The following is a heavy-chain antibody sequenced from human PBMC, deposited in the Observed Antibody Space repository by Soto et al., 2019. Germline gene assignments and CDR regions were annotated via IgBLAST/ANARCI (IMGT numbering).Heavy chain of an antibody. CDR1: GFTFSTYG. D-gene: IGHD4-4*01. Sequence: QVQLVESGGGVVQPGRSLRLSCAASGFTFSTYGMHWVRQAPGKGLEWVAFISYDGSNKYYADSVKGRFTISRDNSKNTLYLQMNSLRAEDTAVYYCAKDYTDYTCSFDFGGQGTLVTVSS. J-gene: IGHJ4*02. CDR2: ISYDGSNK. V-gene: IGHV3-30*18. CDR3: AKDYTDYTCSFDF.